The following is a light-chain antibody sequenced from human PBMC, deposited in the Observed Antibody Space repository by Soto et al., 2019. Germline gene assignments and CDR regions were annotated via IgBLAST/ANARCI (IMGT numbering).Light chain of an antibody. CDR1: QSLLDSADGNTY. Sequence: DIVMTQTPLSLPVTPGEPASISCRSSQSLLDSADGNTYLDWYVQKPGQAPRLLIYGSSSGATGIPDRFSGSGSGTDFTLTISRLGPEDIAVYYCQQYDGPPWTFGQGTKVDI. CDR2: GSS. CDR3: QQYDGPPWT. J-gene: IGKJ1*01. V-gene: IGKV2-40*01.